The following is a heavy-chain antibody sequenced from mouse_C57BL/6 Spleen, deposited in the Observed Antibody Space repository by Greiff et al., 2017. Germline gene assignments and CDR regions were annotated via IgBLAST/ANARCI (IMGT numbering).Heavy chain of an antibody. D-gene: IGHD2-3*01. Sequence: VQLKESGPGLVAPSQSLSITCTVSGFSLTSYAISWVRQPPGQGLEWLGVIWTGGGTNYYSDIKSSLSISNDNSKSQVVLTMNSLLTDDTARYYYASVYDCDPHWYFGVWGTGTTVTVSS. V-gene: IGHV2-9-1*01. J-gene: IGHJ1*03. CDR3: ASVYDCDPHWYFGV. CDR1: GFSLTSYA. CDR2: IWTGGGT.